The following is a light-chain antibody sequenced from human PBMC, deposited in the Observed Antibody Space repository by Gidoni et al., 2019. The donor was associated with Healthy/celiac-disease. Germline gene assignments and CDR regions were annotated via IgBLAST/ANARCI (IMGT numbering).Light chain of an antibody. CDR1: QSISSY. Sequence: DIQMTQSPSSLSASVGDRVTITCRASQSISSYLNWYQQKPGKAPKLLIYAASSFQCGFPSSFSGSGSGTVFPLPISSLQPEVFATYYCQQSSSPPWTFXQXTKVEIK. CDR2: AAS. V-gene: IGKV1-39*01. J-gene: IGKJ1*01. CDR3: QQSSSPPWT.